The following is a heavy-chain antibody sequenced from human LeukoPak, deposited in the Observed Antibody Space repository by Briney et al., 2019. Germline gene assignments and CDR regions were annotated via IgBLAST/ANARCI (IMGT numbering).Heavy chain of an antibody. CDR3: AKPKGICSGGTCYMADASDI. Sequence: PGGSLRLSCATSGFSFDTSAMSWVRQAPGKGLEWVAAVGGNNAGTFYADSVQGRFTISRDNSNNMLWLHMNSLRAEDTAVYYCAKPKGICSGGTCYMADASDIWGQGTVVTVSS. CDR1: GFSFDTSA. V-gene: IGHV3-23*01. J-gene: IGHJ3*02. D-gene: IGHD2-15*01. CDR2: VGGNNAGT.